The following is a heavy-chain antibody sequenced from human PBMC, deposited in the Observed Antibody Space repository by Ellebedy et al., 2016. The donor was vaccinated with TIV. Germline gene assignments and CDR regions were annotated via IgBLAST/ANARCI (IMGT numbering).Heavy chain of an antibody. D-gene: IGHD5-18*01. CDR3: ARERLQLHFDY. CDR2: IKQDGSEK. V-gene: IGHV3-7*01. CDR1: GFTFSSYW. Sequence: GGSLRLSXAASGFTFSSYWMSWVRQAPGKGLEWVANIKQDGSEKYYADSVKGRFTISRDNSKNTLYLQMNSLRAEDTAVYYCARERLQLHFDYWGQGTLVTVSS. J-gene: IGHJ4*02.